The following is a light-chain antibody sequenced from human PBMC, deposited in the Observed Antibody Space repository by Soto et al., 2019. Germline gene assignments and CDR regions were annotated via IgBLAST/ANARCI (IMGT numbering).Light chain of an antibody. CDR3: QQVKTYPLT. CDR2: AAS. J-gene: IGKJ4*01. Sequence: DITLTQSPSFLSASVGDRVTITCRASQAISSHLAWYQQKTGKAPKLLIYAASTLQSGVPSGFGGSGSGTEFTLTITSLQPEDFATYYCQQVKTYPLTFGGGTKVEIK. CDR1: QAISSH. V-gene: IGKV1-9*01.